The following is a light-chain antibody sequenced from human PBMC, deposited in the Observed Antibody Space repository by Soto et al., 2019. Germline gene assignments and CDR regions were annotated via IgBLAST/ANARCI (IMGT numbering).Light chain of an antibody. Sequence: EVVMTQSPATLSVSPGVRATLSCRASQSVRVNLAWYQQKPGQAPRLLIYDAATRATGVPARFTGSGSGTEFALTISSLQSEDVAVYYCQQYNKWPPLTFGGGTKVEIK. CDR2: DAA. CDR3: QQYNKWPPLT. J-gene: IGKJ4*01. V-gene: IGKV3-15*01. CDR1: QSVRVN.